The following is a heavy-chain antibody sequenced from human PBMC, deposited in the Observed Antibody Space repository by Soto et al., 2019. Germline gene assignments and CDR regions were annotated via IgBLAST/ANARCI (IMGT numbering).Heavy chain of an antibody. Sequence: GASVKVSCKASGYTFTGHYMHWVRQVSGKGLEYLGWLKSDNGGAYSAPKFQGRVTFTRDTSTTTAYMELSGLRSDDTAVYFCARDLCPLGSGSACPKFGLYFWGQGTTFAVSS. CDR2: LKSDNGGA. CDR3: ARDLCPLGSGSACPKFGLYF. J-gene: IGHJ6*02. CDR1: GYTFTGHY. D-gene: IGHD3-10*01. V-gene: IGHV1-2*02.